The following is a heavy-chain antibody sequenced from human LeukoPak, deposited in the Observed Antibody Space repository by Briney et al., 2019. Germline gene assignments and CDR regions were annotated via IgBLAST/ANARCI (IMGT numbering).Heavy chain of an antibody. J-gene: IGHJ4*02. D-gene: IGHD4-17*01. V-gene: IGHV3-23*01. Sequence: GGSLRLSCTASASTFRSYVMAWVRQAPGKGPEWVSVITNSGGSTYYADPVKGRFTISRDNAKNSLYLQMNSLRAEDTAVYYCARLRVRPAEMTTVSTFDNWGQGTLVTVSS. CDR3: ARLRVRPAEMTTVSTFDN. CDR2: ITNSGGST. CDR1: ASTFRSYV.